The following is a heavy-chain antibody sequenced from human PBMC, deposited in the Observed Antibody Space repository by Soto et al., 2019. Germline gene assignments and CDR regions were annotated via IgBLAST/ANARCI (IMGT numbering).Heavy chain of an antibody. V-gene: IGHV4-30-2*01. D-gene: IGHD6-6*01. CDR2: IYHSGST. J-gene: IGHJ6*02. CDR1: GGSISSGGYS. CDR3: ARGAGYSSSSNYYYYGMDV. Sequence: TLSLTCAVSGGSISSGGYSWSWIRQPPGKGLEWIGYIYHSGSTYYNPSLKSRVTISVDRSKNQFSLKLSSVTAADTAVYYCARGAGYSSSSNYYYYGMDVWGQGTTVTVSS.